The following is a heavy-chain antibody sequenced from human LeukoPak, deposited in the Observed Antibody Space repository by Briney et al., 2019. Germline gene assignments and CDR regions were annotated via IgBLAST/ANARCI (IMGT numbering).Heavy chain of an antibody. D-gene: IGHD2-2*01. CDR1: GGSISSYY. CDR2: IYYSGGT. CDR3: ARVYCSSTSCYGDY. V-gene: IGHV4-59*01. J-gene: IGHJ4*02. Sequence: PSETLSLTCTVSGGSISSYYWSWIRQPPGKGLEWIGYIYYSGGTNYNPSLKSRVTISVDTSKNQFSLKLSSVTAADTAVYYCARVYCSSTSCYGDYWGQGTLVTVSS.